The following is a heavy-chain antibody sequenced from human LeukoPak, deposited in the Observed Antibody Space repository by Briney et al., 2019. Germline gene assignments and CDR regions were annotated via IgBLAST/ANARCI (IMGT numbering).Heavy chain of an antibody. D-gene: IGHD4-17*01. CDR2: ISSSGSTI. V-gene: IGHV3-48*03. Sequence: PGGSLRLSCAASGFTFRSYEMNWVRQASGKGLEWVSYISSSGSTIYYADSVKGRFTISRDNAKNSLYLQMNSLRAEDTAVYYCARGPYGFDYWGQGTLVTVSS. CDR3: ARGPYGFDY. J-gene: IGHJ4*02. CDR1: GFTFRSYE.